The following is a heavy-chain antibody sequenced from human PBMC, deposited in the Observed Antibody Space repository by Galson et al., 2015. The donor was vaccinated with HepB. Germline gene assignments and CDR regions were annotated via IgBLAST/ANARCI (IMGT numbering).Heavy chain of an antibody. CDR1: GYTLTELS. CDR3: ATGYYYDSSGPTLFDY. V-gene: IGHV1-24*01. Sequence: SVKVSCRVSGYTLTELSMHWVRQAPGKGLEWMGGFDPEDGETIYAQKFQGRVTMTEDTSTDTAYMELSSLRSEDTAVYYCATGYYYDSSGPTLFDYWGQGTLVTVSS. J-gene: IGHJ4*02. CDR2: FDPEDGET. D-gene: IGHD3-22*01.